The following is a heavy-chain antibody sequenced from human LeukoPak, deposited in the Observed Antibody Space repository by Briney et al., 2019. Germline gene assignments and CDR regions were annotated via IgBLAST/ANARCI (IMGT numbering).Heavy chain of an antibody. D-gene: IGHD5-24*01. Sequence: SETLSLTCTVSGGSISSYYWSWIRQPAGKGLEWIGRIYTSGSTNYNPSLKSRVTMSVDTSKNQFSLKLSSVTAADTAVYYCARDSEGRWYYYYYYMDVWGKGTTVTVSS. J-gene: IGHJ6*03. CDR1: GGSISSYY. V-gene: IGHV4-4*07. CDR3: ARDSEGRWYYYYYYMDV. CDR2: IYTSGST.